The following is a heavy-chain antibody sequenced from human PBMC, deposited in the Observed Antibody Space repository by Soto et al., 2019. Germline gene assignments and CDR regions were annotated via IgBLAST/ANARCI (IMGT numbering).Heavy chain of an antibody. Sequence: PGQGLEWMGWISAYNGNTNYAQKLQGRVTMTTDTSTSTAYMELRSLRSDDTAVYYCARPIAGAGLPFDYWGQGTLVTVSS. CDR3: ARPIAGAGLPFDY. D-gene: IGHD6-13*01. CDR2: ISAYNGNT. J-gene: IGHJ4*02. V-gene: IGHV1-18*01.